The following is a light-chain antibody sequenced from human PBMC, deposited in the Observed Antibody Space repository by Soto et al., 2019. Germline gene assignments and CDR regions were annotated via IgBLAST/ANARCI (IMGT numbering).Light chain of an antibody. CDR3: QQYTNSRWT. V-gene: IGKV3-20*01. CDR2: GAS. J-gene: IGKJ1*01. CDR1: QTVASNY. Sequence: ETVLTQSPGTLSLSPGERVTLSCRASQTVASNYFAWYQQRPGQAPRLLMNGASTRATGVPDRFSGSGSGTDFTLTISRLEPEDFPVYYCQQYTNSRWTFGQGTKVDIK.